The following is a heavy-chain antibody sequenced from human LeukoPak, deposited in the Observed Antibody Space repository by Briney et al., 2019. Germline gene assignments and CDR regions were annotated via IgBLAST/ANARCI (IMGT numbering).Heavy chain of an antibody. CDR2: IYPGYSDN. J-gene: IGHJ6*03. D-gene: IGHD6-6*01. CDR3: ARRQYSSSTDYSHYYMDV. Sequence: VESLKIYCKGSGYSFTSYWMGLVRQMPGKGLGGMGIIYPGYSDNIYSPSFQGRVNISADKSISTAYLDWSSLKAPDTAMYYCARRQYSSSTDYSHYYMDVWGKETTVTVSS. CDR1: GYSFTSYW. V-gene: IGHV5-51*01.